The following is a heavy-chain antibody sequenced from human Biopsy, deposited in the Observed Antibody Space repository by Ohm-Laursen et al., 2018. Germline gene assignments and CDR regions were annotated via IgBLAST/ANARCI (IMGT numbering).Heavy chain of an antibody. CDR2: ISSSSDNI. D-gene: IGHD3-10*01. CDR1: RFTFSDYF. Sequence: GSLRLSCAASRFTFSDYFMSWIRQAPGKGLEWVSTISSSSDNIYYVDSVKGRFTISRDNAKNSLYLQMNSLRAEDTAVYYCARSRGSSGIATIYYYGMDVWGQGTTVTVSS. CDR3: ARSRGSSGIATIYYYGMDV. V-gene: IGHV3-11*04. J-gene: IGHJ6*02.